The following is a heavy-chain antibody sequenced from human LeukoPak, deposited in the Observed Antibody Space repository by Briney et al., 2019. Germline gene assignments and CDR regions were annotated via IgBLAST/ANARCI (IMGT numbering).Heavy chain of an antibody. J-gene: IGHJ4*02. CDR1: GFTFSSYS. Sequence: GGSLRLSCAASGFTFSSYSMNWVRQAPGKGLEWVSSIGSSSSYIYYADSVKGRFTISRDNAKNSLYLQMNSLRAEDTAVYYCARDDLIDRIEWGQGTLVTVSS. V-gene: IGHV3-21*01. D-gene: IGHD3-22*01. CDR2: IGSSSSYI. CDR3: ARDDLIDRIE.